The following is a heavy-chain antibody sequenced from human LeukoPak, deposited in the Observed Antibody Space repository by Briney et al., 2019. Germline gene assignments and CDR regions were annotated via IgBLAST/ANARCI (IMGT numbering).Heavy chain of an antibody. D-gene: IGHD5-12*01. CDR3: ARGLRESPMATIYFDY. Sequence: ASVKVSCKASGYTFTSYDTNWVRQATGQGLECMGWMNPNSGNTGYAQKFQGRVTMTRDTSISTAYMELSSLGSEDTAIYYCARGLRESPMATIYFDYWGEGTLVTVSS. J-gene: IGHJ4*02. CDR1: GYTFTSYD. CDR2: MNPNSGNT. V-gene: IGHV1-8*01.